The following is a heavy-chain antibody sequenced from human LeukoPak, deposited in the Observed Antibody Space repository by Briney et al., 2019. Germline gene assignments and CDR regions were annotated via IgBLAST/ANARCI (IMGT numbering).Heavy chain of an antibody. J-gene: IGHJ4*02. CDR1: GGSFSGYY. CDR2: INHNGST. Sequence: SETLSLTCAVYGGSFSGYYWSWIRQPPGKGREWMGEINHNGSTNYNPSLKSRGTISVDTSKNQFSLKLRSVTAADTAACYVARASWYRDIDYWGQGTLVTVSS. CDR3: ARASWYRDIDY. D-gene: IGHD6-13*01. V-gene: IGHV4-34*01.